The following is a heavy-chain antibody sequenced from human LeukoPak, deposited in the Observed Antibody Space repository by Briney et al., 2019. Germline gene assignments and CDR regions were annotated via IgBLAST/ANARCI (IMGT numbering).Heavy chain of an antibody. V-gene: IGHV4-30-2*01. CDR2: IYHSGST. CDR1: GGSISSGGYS. D-gene: IGHD6-13*01. Sequence: SETLSLTCAVSGGSISSGGYSWSWIRQPPGKGLEWIGYIYHSGSTYYNPSLKSRVTISVDRSKNQFSLKLSSVTAADTAVYYCARLALAAAGTVDYWGQGTLVTVSS. J-gene: IGHJ4*02. CDR3: ARLALAAAGTVDY.